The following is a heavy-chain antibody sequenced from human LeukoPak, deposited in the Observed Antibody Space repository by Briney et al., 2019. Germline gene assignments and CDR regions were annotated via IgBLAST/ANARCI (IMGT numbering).Heavy chain of an antibody. CDR3: ARDREDDSSGYYPSY. D-gene: IGHD3-22*01. V-gene: IGHV1-69*13. CDR1: GGTFSSYA. CDR2: IIPIFGTA. Sequence: SEKVSCKASGGTFSSYAISWVRQAPGQGLEWMGGIIPIFGTANYAQKFQGRVTITADESTSTAYMELSSLRSEDTAVYYCARDREDDSSGYYPSYWGQGTLVTVSS. J-gene: IGHJ4*02.